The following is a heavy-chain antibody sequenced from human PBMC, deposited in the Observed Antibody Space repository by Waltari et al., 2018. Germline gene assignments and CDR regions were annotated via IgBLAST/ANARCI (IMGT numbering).Heavy chain of an antibody. Sequence: QVQLQESGPGLVTPSETLSLTCTVSGGSISSYYWSWIRPPAGTVLEWIWRIYTSGSTNYNPSLKSRVTMSVDTSKNQFSLKLSSVTAADTAVYYCASSRYFDWLSFTPGRADAFDIWAKGQWSPSLQ. CDR3: ASSRYFDWLSFTPGRADAFDI. D-gene: IGHD3-9*01. CDR1: GGSISSYY. CDR2: IYTSGST. V-gene: IGHV4-4*07. J-gene: IGHJ3*02.